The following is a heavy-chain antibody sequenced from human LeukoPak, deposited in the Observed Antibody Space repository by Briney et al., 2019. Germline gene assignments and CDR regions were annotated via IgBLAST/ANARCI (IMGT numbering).Heavy chain of an antibody. CDR2: IYYSGST. V-gene: IGHV4-39*01. J-gene: IGHJ4*02. Sequence: SETLSLTCTVSGGSISSSSYYWGWIRQPPGKGLERIVRIYYSGSTYYNPSLKSRVTISVDTSKNQFSLKLSSVTAADTAVYYCARVGKTYYYDSSGYQVDYWGQGTLVTVSS. CDR3: ARVGKTYYYDSSGYQVDY. D-gene: IGHD3-22*01. CDR1: GGSISSSSYY.